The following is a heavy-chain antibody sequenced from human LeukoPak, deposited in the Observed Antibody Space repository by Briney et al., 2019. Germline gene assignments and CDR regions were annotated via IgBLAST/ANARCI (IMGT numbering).Heavy chain of an antibody. Sequence: GGSLRLSCAASGFTFSSYSMNWVRQAPGKGLEWVSSISSSSSYIYYADSVKGRFTISRDNAKNSLYLQMNSLRAEDTAVYYCAREITMVRGPAAYYGMDVWGQGTTVTVSS. J-gene: IGHJ6*02. D-gene: IGHD3-10*01. V-gene: IGHV3-21*01. CDR3: AREITMVRGPAAYYGMDV. CDR1: GFTFSSYS. CDR2: ISSSSSYI.